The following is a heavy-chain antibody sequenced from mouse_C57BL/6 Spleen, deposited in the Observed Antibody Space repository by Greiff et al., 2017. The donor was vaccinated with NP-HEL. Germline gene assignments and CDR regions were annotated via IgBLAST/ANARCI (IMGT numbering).Heavy chain of an antibody. Sequence: QVQLQQSGAELVRPGTSVKMSCKASGYTFTNYWIGWAKQRPGHGLEWIGDIYPGGGYTNYNEKFKGKATLTADKSSSTAYMQFSSLTSEDSAIYYCARPYYYGSSGDWYFDVWGTGTTVTVSS. V-gene: IGHV1-63*01. J-gene: IGHJ1*03. CDR2: IYPGGGYT. D-gene: IGHD1-1*01. CDR1: GYTFTNYW. CDR3: ARPYYYGSSGDWYFDV.